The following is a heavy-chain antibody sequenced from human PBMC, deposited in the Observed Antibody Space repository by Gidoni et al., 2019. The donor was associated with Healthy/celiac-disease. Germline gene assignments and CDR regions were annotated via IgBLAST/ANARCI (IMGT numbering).Heavy chain of an antibody. J-gene: IGHJ6*02. CDR2: FDPEDGET. D-gene: IGHD3-3*01. CDR3: ATRGFYDFWSGYPYYYGMDV. CDR1: GYTLTELS. V-gene: IGHV1-24*01. Sequence: QVQLVQSGAEVKKPGASVKVSCKVSGYTLTELSMHWVRQAPGKGLEWMGGFDPEDGETIYAQKFQGRVTMTEDTSTDTAYMELSSLRSEDTAVYYCATRGFYDFWSGYPYYYGMDVWGQGTTVTVSS.